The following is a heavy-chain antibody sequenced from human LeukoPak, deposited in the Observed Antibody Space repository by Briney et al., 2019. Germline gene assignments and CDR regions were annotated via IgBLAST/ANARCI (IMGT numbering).Heavy chain of an antibody. V-gene: IGHV3-73*01. D-gene: IGHD4/OR15-4a*01. CDR3: TIPGANYGDY. CDR1: GFTFSGSA. J-gene: IGHJ4*02. Sequence: PGGSLRLSCAASGFTFSGSAMHWVRQASGKGLEWVGRIRSKANSYATAYAASVKGRFTISRDDSKNTAYLQMNSLKTEDTAVYYCTIPGANYGDYWGQGTLVTVSS. CDR2: IRSKANSYAT.